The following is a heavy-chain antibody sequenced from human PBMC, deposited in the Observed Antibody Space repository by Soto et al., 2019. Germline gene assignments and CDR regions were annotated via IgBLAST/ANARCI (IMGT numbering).Heavy chain of an antibody. CDR3: AREHVDTGPWGGWFDP. Sequence: QVQLQESGPGLVKPSGTLSLTCAVSGGSISSSNWWSWVRQPPGKGLEWIGEIYHRGSTNYHPSLRTRVTISVDQSKNQFSLKLSSVTAADTAVYYCAREHVDTGPWGGWFDPWGQGTLVTVSS. CDR1: GGSISSSNW. CDR2: IYHRGST. J-gene: IGHJ5*02. V-gene: IGHV4-4*02. D-gene: IGHD5-18*01.